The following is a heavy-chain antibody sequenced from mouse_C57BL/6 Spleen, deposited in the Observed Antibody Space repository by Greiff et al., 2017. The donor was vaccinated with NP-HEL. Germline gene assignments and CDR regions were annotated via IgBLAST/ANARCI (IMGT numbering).Heavy chain of an antibody. CDR3: ARDYGSSSFDY. CDR1: GYSFTGYY. Sequence: EVQRVESGPELVKPGASVKISCKASGYSFTGYYMNWVKQSPEKSLEWIGEINPSTGGTTYNQKFKAKATLTVDKSSSTAYMQLKSLTSEDSAVYYCARDYGSSSFDYWGQGTTLTVSS. CDR2: INPSTGGT. V-gene: IGHV1-42*01. J-gene: IGHJ2*01. D-gene: IGHD1-1*01.